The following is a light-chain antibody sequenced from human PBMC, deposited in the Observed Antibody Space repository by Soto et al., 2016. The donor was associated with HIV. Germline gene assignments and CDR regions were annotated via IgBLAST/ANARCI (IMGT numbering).Light chain of an antibody. V-gene: IGKV2-28*01. CDR1: QSLLHSNGYNY. CDR2: LGS. Sequence: DVVMTQSPLSLPVRPGEPASISCRSSQSLLHSNGYNYLDWYLQKPGQSPQILIYLGSNRASGVPDRFSGSGSGTDFTPKISRVEAEDIGLYYCTQNIHLPHFGQGTKLDI. J-gene: IGKJ2*01. CDR3: TQNIHLPH.